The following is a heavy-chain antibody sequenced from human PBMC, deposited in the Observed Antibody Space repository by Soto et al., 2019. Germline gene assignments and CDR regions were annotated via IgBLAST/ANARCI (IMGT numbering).Heavy chain of an antibody. CDR2: INAGNGNT. J-gene: IGHJ4*02. CDR3: ARSIVVVTALDY. CDR1: GYTFTSYA. Sequence: ASVKVSCKASGYTFTSYAMHWVRQAPGQRLEWMGWINAGNGNTKYSQKFQGRVTITRDTSASTAYIELSSLRTEDTDVYYCARSIVVVTALDYWGQGTLVTVSS. V-gene: IGHV1-3*01. D-gene: IGHD2-21*02.